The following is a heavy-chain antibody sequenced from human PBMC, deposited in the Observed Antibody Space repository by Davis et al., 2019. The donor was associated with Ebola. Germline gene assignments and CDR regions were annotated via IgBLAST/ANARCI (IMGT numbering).Heavy chain of an antibody. CDR3: ARGGRYGSVAGGPAEH. CDR1: GFTSGCCA. CDR2: INWNSGRM. D-gene: IGHD6-19*01. J-gene: IGHJ4*02. V-gene: IGHV3-9*02. Sequence: SLKISCTASGFTSGCCAMNWVRQAPGKGLEWVSGINWNSGRMGYAASVKGRFTISRDNAKNSLYLQMRSLRPEDTALHYCARGGRYGSVAGGPAEHWGQGTLVTVSS.